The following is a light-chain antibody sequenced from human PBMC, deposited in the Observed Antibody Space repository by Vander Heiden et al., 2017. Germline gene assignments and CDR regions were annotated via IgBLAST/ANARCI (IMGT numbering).Light chain of an antibody. J-gene: IGLJ3*02. Sequence: SYVLTQPPSVSVAPGQTARITCGGNNIGSKSVHWYQQKPGQALVLVVYDDSDRPSGIPERFSGSNSGNTATLTISRVEAGDEADYYCQVWDSSSDHSWVFGGGTKLTVL. CDR1: NIGSKS. V-gene: IGLV3-21*02. CDR3: QVWDSSSDHSWV. CDR2: DDS.